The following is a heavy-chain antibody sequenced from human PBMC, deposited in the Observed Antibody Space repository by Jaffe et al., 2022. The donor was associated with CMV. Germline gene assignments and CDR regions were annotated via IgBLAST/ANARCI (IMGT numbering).Heavy chain of an antibody. Sequence: EVQLVESGGGLVQPGGSLRLSCAASGFTFSSYWMSWVRQAPGKGLEWVANIKQDGSEKYYVDSVKGRFTISRDNAKNSLYLQMNSLRAEDTAVYYCARDRCSSTSCYWFDPWGQGTLVTVSS. CDR3: ARDRCSSTSCYWFDP. D-gene: IGHD2-2*01. CDR1: GFTFSSYW. V-gene: IGHV3-7*03. CDR2: IKQDGSEK. J-gene: IGHJ5*02.